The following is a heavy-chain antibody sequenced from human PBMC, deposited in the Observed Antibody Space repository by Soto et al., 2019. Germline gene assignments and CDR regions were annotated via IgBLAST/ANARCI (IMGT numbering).Heavy chain of an antibody. Sequence: SETLSLTCTVSGGSISSGGYYWSWIRQHPGKGLEWIGYIYYSGSTYYNPSLKSRVTISVDTSKNQFSLKLSSVTAEDTAVYYCARDQQSKGYSYYYYGMDVWGQGTTVTVSS. CDR2: IYYSGST. V-gene: IGHV4-31*03. J-gene: IGHJ6*02. CDR3: ARDQQSKGYSYYYYGMDV. CDR1: GGSISSGGYY. D-gene: IGHD6-13*01.